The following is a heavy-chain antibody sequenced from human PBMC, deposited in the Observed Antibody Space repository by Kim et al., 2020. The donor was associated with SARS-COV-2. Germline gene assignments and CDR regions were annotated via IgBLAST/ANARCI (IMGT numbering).Heavy chain of an antibody. CDR1: GYTFTSYA. Sequence: ASVKVSCKASGYTFTSYAMHWVRQAPGQRLEWMGWINAGNGNTKFSQKFEGRVTITRDTSASTAYMELSSLRSEDTAVYYCARGALSSFVVVVLAATLDYWGQGTLVTVSS. CDR2: INAGNGNT. CDR3: ARGALSSFVVVVLAATLDY. J-gene: IGHJ4*02. D-gene: IGHD2-15*01. V-gene: IGHV1-3*01.